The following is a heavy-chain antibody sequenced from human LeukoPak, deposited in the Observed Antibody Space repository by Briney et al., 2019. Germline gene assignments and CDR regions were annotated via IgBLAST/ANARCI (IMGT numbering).Heavy chain of an antibody. CDR2: ISGSGGST. D-gene: IGHD3-22*01. CDR1: GFTFSSYA. CDR3: AKDISYDSSGYEAFDI. J-gene: IGHJ3*02. Sequence: GGSLRLSCAASGFTFSSYAMSWVRQAPGKGLEWVSAISGSGGSTYYADSVKGRFTISRDNSKNTLYLQMNSLRAEDTAVYYCAKDISYDSSGYEAFDIWGQGTMVTVSS. V-gene: IGHV3-23*01.